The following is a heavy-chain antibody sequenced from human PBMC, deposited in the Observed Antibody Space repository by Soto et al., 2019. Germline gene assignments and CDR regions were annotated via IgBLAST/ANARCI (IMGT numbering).Heavy chain of an antibody. CDR2: IYYSGST. CDR1: GGSISSGDYY. CDR3: ARGITGTRSYYYYGMDV. J-gene: IGHJ6*02. V-gene: IGHV4-30-4*01. Sequence: SETLSLTCTVSGGSISSGDYYWSWIRQPPGKGLEWIGYIYYSGSTYYNPSLKSRVTISVDTSKNQFSLKLSSVTAADTAVYYCARGITGTRSYYYYGMDVWGQGTTVTVSS. D-gene: IGHD1-20*01.